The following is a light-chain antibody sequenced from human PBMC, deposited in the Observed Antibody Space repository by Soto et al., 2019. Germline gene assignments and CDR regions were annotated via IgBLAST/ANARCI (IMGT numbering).Light chain of an antibody. J-gene: IGKJ3*01. CDR2: AAS. CDR3: QKYNSAPST. V-gene: IGKV1-27*01. Sequence: DIQMTQSPSSLSVSVGDRVTITCRASQGISNYLACYQQKPGKVPKLLIYAASTLQSGVPSRFSGSGSGTDFTLTISSLQPEDVAAYYCQKYNSAPSTFGPGTKVDIK. CDR1: QGISNY.